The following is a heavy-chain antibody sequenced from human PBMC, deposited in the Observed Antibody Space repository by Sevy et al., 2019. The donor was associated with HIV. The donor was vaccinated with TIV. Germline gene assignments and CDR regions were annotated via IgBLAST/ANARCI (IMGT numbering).Heavy chain of an antibody. D-gene: IGHD2-2*01. V-gene: IGHV3-64D*06. J-gene: IGHJ6*02. CDR2: ISSNGGST. CDR3: VKDLGGIVVVPAAIGADV. Sequence: GGSLRLSCSASGFTFSSYAMHWVRQAPGKGLEYVSAISSNGGSTYYADSVKGRFTISRDNSKNTLYLQMSSLRAEDTAVYYCVKDLGGIVVVPAAIGADVWGQGTTVTVSS. CDR1: GFTFSSYA.